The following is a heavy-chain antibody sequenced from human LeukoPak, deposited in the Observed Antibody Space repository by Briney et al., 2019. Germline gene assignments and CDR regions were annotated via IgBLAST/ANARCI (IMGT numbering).Heavy chain of an antibody. CDR3: ARTIAVAGEYFDY. CDR1: GGSISSYY. V-gene: IGHV4-59*08. CDR2: IYYSGST. Sequence: SETLSLTRTVSGGSISSYYWSWIRQPPGKGLEWIGYIYYSGSTNYNPSLKSRVTISVDTSKNQFSLKLSSVTAADTAVYYCARTIAVAGEYFDYWGQGTLVTVSS. D-gene: IGHD6-19*01. J-gene: IGHJ4*02.